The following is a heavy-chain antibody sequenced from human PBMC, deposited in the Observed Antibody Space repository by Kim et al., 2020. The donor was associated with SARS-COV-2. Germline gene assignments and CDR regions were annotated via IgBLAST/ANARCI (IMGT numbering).Heavy chain of an antibody. Sequence: SSSPIYYADSVKGRFTISRDNAKNSLYLQMNSLRAEDTAVYYCARAGLSLWGQGTLVTVSS. J-gene: IGHJ4*02. D-gene: IGHD1-1*01. V-gene: IGHV3-11*04. CDR2: SSSPI. CDR3: ARAGLSL.